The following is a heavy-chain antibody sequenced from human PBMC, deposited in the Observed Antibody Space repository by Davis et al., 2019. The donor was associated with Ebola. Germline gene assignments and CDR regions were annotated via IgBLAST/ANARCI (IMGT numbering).Heavy chain of an antibody. J-gene: IGHJ6*02. Sequence: SCAASGFTFSSYAMSWVRQAPGKGLEWVSAISGSGGSTYYADSVKGRFTISRDNSKNTLYLQMNSLRAEDTAVYYCARDTYYYDSSGYYYYYYGMDVWGQGTTVTVSS. CDR1: GFTFSSYA. CDR3: ARDTYYYDSSGYYYYYYGMDV. D-gene: IGHD3-22*01. V-gene: IGHV3-23*01. CDR2: ISGSGGST.